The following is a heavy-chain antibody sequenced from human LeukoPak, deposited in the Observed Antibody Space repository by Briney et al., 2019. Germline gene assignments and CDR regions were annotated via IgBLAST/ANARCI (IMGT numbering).Heavy chain of an antibody. V-gene: IGHV3-66*02. CDR1: GFTVSSNY. J-gene: IGHJ6*03. D-gene: IGHD6-13*01. Sequence: GGSLRLSCAASGFTVSSNYMSRVRQAPGKGLEWVSVTYSGGSTYYADSVKGRFTISGDNSKNTLYLQMNSLRAEDTAVYYCARGLAAGITYYYYMDVWGKGTTVTVSS. CDR2: TYSGGST. CDR3: ARGLAAGITYYYYMDV.